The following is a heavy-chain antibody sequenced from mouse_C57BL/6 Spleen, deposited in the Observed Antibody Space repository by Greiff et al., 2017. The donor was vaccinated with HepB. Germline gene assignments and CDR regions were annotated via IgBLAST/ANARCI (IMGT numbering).Heavy chain of an antibody. CDR1: GYTFTEYT. CDR2: FYPGSGSI. J-gene: IGHJ4*01. V-gene: IGHV1-62-2*01. D-gene: IGHD6-1*01. CDR3: ARHEEGSYAMDY. Sequence: QVQLKESGAELVKPGASVKLSCKASGYTFTEYTIHWVKQRSGQGLEWIGWFYPGSGSIKYNEKFKDKATLTADKSSSTVYMELSSLTSEDSAVYFCARHEEGSYAMDYWGQGTSVTVSS.